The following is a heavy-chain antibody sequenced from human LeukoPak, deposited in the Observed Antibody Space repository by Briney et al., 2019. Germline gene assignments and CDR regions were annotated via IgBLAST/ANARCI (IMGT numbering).Heavy chain of an antibody. V-gene: IGHV3-74*01. CDR1: GFSFSVYW. CDR3: ARGRLRNWFDP. CDR2: IKTDGSIT. Sequence: PGGSLRLSCAASGFSFSVYWMHWVRQAPGKGPVWVSRIKTDGSITDYADSVKGRFTISRDNAKNTLYLQMNSLRAEDTAVYYCARGRLRNWFDPWGQGTLVTVSS. D-gene: IGHD4-17*01. J-gene: IGHJ5*02.